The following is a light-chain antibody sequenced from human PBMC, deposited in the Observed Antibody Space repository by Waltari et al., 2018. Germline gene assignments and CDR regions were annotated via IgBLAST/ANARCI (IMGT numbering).Light chain of an antibody. CDR3: NSRDSSGNHNV. J-gene: IGLJ6*01. CDR1: SLRSYY. Sequence: SSELTQDPAVSVALGQTVRITCQGDSLRSYYASWYQQKPGQARVLVIYGKNNRPSGIPDRFSGSSSGNTASLTITGAQAEDEADYYCNSRDSSGNHNVFGSGTKVTVL. V-gene: IGLV3-19*01. CDR2: GKN.